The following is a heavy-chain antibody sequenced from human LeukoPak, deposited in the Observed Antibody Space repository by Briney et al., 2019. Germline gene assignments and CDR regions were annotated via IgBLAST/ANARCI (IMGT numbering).Heavy chain of an antibody. CDR2: IIPILGIA. CDR1: GGTFSSYA. J-gene: IGHJ6*02. CDR3: ARNSAGGRYSYYGMDV. V-gene: IGHV1-69*04. Sequence: SVTVSFKASGGTFSSYAISWVRQAPGQGLEWMGRIIPILGIANYEQKFQGRVTITADKSTSTAYMELSSLRSEDTAVYYCARNSAGGRYSYYGMDVWGQGTTVTVSS. D-gene: IGHD3-16*01.